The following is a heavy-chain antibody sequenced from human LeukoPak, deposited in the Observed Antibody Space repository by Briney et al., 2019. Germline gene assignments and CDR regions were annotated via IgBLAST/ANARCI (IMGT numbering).Heavy chain of an antibody. CDR1: GGSFSGYY. V-gene: IGHV4-34*01. CDR3: ARGQWRRAFDI. J-gene: IGHJ3*02. Sequence: SETLSLTCGVYGGSFSGYYWSWIRQPPGKGLEWSGEINHSGSTNYNPSLKSRVTISVDTSKNQFSLKLSSVTAADTAVYYCARGQWRRAFDIWGQGTMVTVSS. D-gene: IGHD6-19*01. CDR2: INHSGST.